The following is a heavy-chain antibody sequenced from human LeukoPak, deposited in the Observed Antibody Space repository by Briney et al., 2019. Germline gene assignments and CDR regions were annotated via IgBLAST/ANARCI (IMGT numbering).Heavy chain of an antibody. Sequence: SGESLRLSCAASGFTFSDSAMHWVRQASGKGLEWVGRIRSKVNNYATEYAASVRGRFTLSRDDSENTAYLQINSLRTEDTAIYYCACRVYGDSLYDAFDIWGQGALVTVSS. CDR2: IRSKVNNYAT. V-gene: IGHV3-73*01. D-gene: IGHD4-17*01. J-gene: IGHJ3*02. CDR1: GFTFSDSA. CDR3: ACRVYGDSLYDAFDI.